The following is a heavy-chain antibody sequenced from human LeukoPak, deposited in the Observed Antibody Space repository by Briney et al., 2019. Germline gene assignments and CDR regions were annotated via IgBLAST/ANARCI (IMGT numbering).Heavy chain of an antibody. J-gene: IGHJ4*02. CDR3: ARGKWLPVFDF. Sequence: SETLSLTCTVSGYSISSGYYWGWIRQPPGKGLEWIGSIYHSGSTYYNPSLKSRVTISVDTSKNQFSLKLSSVTAADTAVYYCARGKWLPVFDFWGQGTLVTVSS. D-gene: IGHD3-22*01. CDR2: IYHSGST. V-gene: IGHV4-38-2*02. CDR1: GYSISSGYY.